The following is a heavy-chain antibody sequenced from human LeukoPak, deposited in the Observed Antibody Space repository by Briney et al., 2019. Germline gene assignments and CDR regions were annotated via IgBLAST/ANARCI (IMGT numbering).Heavy chain of an antibody. CDR2: ISSSSSNI. Sequence: GGSLRLSCAASGFTFSSYSMNWVRQAPGKGVEWVSYISSSSSNIYYADSVKGRFTIYRDNAKNSLYMKMNSLRAEDTAVYYCASPAWGTFGGVIAWGQGTLVTVSS. J-gene: IGHJ5*02. CDR3: ASPAWGTFGGVIA. V-gene: IGHV3-48*01. CDR1: GFTFSSYS. D-gene: IGHD3-16*02.